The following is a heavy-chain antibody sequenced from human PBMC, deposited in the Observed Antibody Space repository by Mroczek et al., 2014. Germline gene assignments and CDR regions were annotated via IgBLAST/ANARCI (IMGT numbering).Heavy chain of an antibody. Sequence: QVQLQESGPGLVKPSETLSLTCTVSGGSISSSSYYWGWIRQPPGKGLEWIGSIYYSGSTYYNPSLKSRVTISVDTSKNQFSLKLSSVTAADTAVYYCARLAAVAGIFDYWGQGTLVTVSS. CDR2: IYYSGST. CDR3: ARLAAVAGIFDY. CDR1: GGSISSSSYY. D-gene: IGHD6-19*01. J-gene: IGHJ4*02. V-gene: IGHV4-39*01.